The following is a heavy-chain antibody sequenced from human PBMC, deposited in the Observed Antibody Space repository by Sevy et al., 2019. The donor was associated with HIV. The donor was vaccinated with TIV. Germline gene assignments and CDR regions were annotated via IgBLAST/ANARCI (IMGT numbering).Heavy chain of an antibody. CDR3: AREGYYDVSGYPRHYFDY. J-gene: IGHJ4*02. V-gene: IGHV4-4*02. Sequence: GSLRLSCAVSGGSNSRNNWWSWVRQPPGKGLEWIGGIYDSGDTNFNPTLKSRVTISLDKSKNQFSLKLTSLTAADTAVYYCAREGYYDVSGYPRHYFDYWGQGALVTVSS. CDR2: IYDSGDT. CDR1: GGSNSRNNW. D-gene: IGHD3-22*01.